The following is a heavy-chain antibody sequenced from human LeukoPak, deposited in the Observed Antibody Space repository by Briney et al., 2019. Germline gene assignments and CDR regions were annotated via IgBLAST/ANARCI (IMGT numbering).Heavy chain of an antibody. V-gene: IGHV3-7*04. J-gene: IGHJ4*02. CDR2: IKPDGSDK. CDR1: GFTFSNYW. D-gene: IGHD6-19*01. CDR3: VRGTGWYDY. Sequence: GGSLGLSCAASGFTFSNYWMTWVRQAPGKGLEWVANIKPDGSDKDYVDSVKGRFTISRDNAKNSLFLQMNSLRAEDTAVYYCVRGTGWYDYWGRGTLVTVSS.